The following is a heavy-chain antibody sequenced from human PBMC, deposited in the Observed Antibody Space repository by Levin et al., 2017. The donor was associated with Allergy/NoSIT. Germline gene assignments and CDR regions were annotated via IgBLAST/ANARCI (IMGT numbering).Heavy chain of an antibody. D-gene: IGHD4-11*01. CDR2: TSSNSRYI. CDR1: GFTLSSYA. J-gene: IGHJ3*02. Sequence: ASVKVSCVVSGFTLSSYAITWARQAPGKGLQWVASTSSNSRYIFNEESLKGRVTISRDNAKNSVFLQMNSLRADDTAVYYCARSASVTHALDIWGQGTMVTVSS. CDR3: ARSASVTHALDI. V-gene: IGHV3-21*06.